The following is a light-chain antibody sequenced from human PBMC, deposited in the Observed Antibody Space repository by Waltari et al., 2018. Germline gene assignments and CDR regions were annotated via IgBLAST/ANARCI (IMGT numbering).Light chain of an antibody. CDR3: QQYKT. CDR1: QSVSST. V-gene: IGKV3-15*01. Sequence: DIVMTQSPATLSVSPGERATLSCRASQSVSSTLAWYQQKPGQAPRLLIYGASTRATGIPARFSGSGSGTEFTLTISSLQSEDFAVYYCQQYKTFGQGTKVEIK. J-gene: IGKJ1*01. CDR2: GAS.